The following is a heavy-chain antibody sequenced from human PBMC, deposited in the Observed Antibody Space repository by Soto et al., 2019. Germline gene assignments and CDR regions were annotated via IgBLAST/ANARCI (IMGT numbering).Heavy chain of an antibody. V-gene: IGHV1-46*01. J-gene: IGHJ4*02. D-gene: IGHD3-10*01. CDR1: GYTFTSYY. Sequence: GASVKVSCKASGYTFTSYYMHWVRQAPGQGLEWMGIINPSGGSTTYAQKFQGRVTMTRDTSTSTVYMELSSLRSEDTAVYYCARDLSVYGSGSPPLLDYWNQGTLVTVSS. CDR2: INPSGGST. CDR3: ARDLSVYGSGSPPLLDY.